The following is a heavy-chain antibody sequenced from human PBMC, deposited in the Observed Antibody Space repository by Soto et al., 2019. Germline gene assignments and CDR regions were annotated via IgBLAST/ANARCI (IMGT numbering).Heavy chain of an antibody. CDR1: GFSFASYA. D-gene: IGHD3-9*01. CDR3: AKTETFNGYYNAFDY. Sequence: PGGSLRLSCAASGFSFASYALTWARLAPGKGLEWVASISGGGGSTYYTDSVKGRFSISRDNSNRVVYLQMGSLTAGDTAVYYCAKTETFNGYYNAFDYWGQGTRVTVSS. V-gene: IGHV3-23*01. J-gene: IGHJ4*02. CDR2: ISGGGGST.